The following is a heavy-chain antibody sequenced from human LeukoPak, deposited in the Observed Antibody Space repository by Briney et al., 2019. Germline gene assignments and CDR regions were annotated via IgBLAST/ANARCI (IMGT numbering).Heavy chain of an antibody. V-gene: IGHV3-48*04. J-gene: IGHJ4*02. CDR2: ISSSSSTI. CDR1: GFTFSSYS. Sequence: PGGSLRLSCAASGFTFSSYSMNWVRQAPGKGLEGVSYISSSSSTIYYADSVKGRFTISRDNAKNSLYLQMNSLRAEDTAVYYCARESGYCSSTSCYTDYWGQGTLVTVSS. CDR3: ARESGYCSSTSCYTDY. D-gene: IGHD2-2*02.